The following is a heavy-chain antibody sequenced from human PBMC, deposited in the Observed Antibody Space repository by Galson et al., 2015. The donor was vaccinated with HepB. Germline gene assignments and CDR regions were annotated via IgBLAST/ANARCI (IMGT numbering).Heavy chain of an antibody. J-gene: IGHJ4*02. D-gene: IGHD1-26*01. CDR3: AREELLAGGFDY. V-gene: IGHV1-2*06. CDR1: GYTFTGNY. Sequence: SVKVSCKASGYTFTGNYMHWVRQAPGQGLEWMGRINPNSGATKYAQKFQGRVTMTRDTSISTAYMELSRLRSDDTAVYYCAREELLAGGFDYWGQGTLVTVSS. CDR2: INPNSGAT.